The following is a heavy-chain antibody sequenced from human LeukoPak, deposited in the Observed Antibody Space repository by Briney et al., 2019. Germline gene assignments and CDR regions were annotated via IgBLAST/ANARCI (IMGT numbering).Heavy chain of an antibody. D-gene: IGHD3-22*01. V-gene: IGHV4-34*01. CDR3: ARGRSHYDSSGYYTGLRYYYYYMDV. CDR2: INHSGST. CDR1: GGSFSGYY. J-gene: IGHJ6*03. Sequence: SETLSLTCAVYGGSFSGYYWSWIRQPPGKGLEWIGEINHSGSTNYNPSLKSRVTISVDTSKNQFSLKLSSVTAADTAVYYCARGRSHYDSSGYYTGLRYYYYYMDVWGKGTTVTVSS.